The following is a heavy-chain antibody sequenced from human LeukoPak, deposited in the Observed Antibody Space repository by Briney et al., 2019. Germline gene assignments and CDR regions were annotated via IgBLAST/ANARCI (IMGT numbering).Heavy chain of an antibody. CDR1: GYTFTSNY. V-gene: IGHV1-46*01. J-gene: IGHJ4*02. CDR2: IYPRDGST. CDR3: ARDQEGFDY. Sequence: GASVKVSCKASGYTFTSNYMHWVRQAPGQGLEWMGMIYPRDGSTSYAQKFQGRVTVTRDTSMSTVHMELSGLRSEDTAVYYCARDQEGFDYWGQGTLVTVSS.